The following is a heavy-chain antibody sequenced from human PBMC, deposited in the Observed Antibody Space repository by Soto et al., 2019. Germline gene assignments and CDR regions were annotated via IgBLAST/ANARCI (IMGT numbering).Heavy chain of an antibody. CDR2: IYYSGST. V-gene: IGHV4-61*01. CDR1: GGSVSSGSYY. CDR3: ATYDILTGYFYY. D-gene: IGHD3-9*01. Sequence: SETLSLTCTVSGGSVSSGSYYLSWIRQPPGKGLEWIGYIYYSGSTNYNPSLKSRVTISVDTSKNQFSLKLSSVTAADTAVYYWATYDILTGYFYYWGQGTLVTVSS. J-gene: IGHJ4*02.